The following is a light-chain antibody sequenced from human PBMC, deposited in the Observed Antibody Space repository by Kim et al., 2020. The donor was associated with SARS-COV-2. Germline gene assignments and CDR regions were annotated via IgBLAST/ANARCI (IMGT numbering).Light chain of an antibody. J-gene: IGLJ2*01. Sequence: QSALTQPASVSGSPGQSITISCTGTSRDIGAYNYVSWYQQHPGKAPKLMIYEVSDRPSGVSNRFSGSKSGNTASLTISGLQAEDEADYYCTSYTTSTTLVFGGGTQLTVL. V-gene: IGLV2-14*01. CDR2: EVS. CDR3: TSYTTSTTLV. CDR1: SRDIGAYNY.